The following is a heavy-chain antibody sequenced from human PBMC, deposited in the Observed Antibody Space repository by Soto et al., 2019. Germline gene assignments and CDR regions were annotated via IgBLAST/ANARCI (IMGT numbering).Heavy chain of an antibody. CDR1: GCSVRAPDW. Sequence: SETLSLTCTLSGCSVRAPDWWNWVRQSPDKGLEWIAEVHISGHSNYNPSLRSRVSVSIDSSKNQFYLNLNSVTAADTAIYYCARVRQGCSANNCYFDPWGQGTQVTVS. CDR3: ARVRQGCSANNCYFDP. D-gene: IGHD1-1*01. J-gene: IGHJ5*01. CDR2: VHISGHS. V-gene: IGHV4-4*02.